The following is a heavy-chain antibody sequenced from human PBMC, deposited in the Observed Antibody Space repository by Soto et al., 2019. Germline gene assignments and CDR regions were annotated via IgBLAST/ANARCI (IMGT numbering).Heavy chain of an antibody. CDR2: ISYDGSNK. CDR1: GFTFSSYA. D-gene: IGHD2-2*01. CDR3: ARGGAHPLGYCSSTSCFRYYYYGMDV. J-gene: IGHJ6*02. V-gene: IGHV3-30-3*01. Sequence: PGGSLRLSCAASGFTFSSYAMHWVRQAPGKGLEWVAVISYDGSNKYYADSVKGRFTISRDNSKNTLYLQMNSLRAEDTAVYYCARGGAHPLGYCSSTSCFRYYYYGMDVWGQGTTVTVSS.